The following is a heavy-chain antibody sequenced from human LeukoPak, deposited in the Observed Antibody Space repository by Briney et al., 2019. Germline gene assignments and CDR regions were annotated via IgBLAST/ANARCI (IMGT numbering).Heavy chain of an antibody. D-gene: IGHD6-19*01. Sequence: GGSLRLSCAASGFTFSDYYMSWIRQAPGKGLEWVSYISCSGSTIYYADSVKGRFTISRDNSKNTLYLQMNSLRSDDTALYYCAKDQWLVLNYWGQGTLVTVSS. J-gene: IGHJ4*02. CDR3: AKDQWLVLNY. CDR2: ISCSGSTI. V-gene: IGHV3-11*04. CDR1: GFTFSDYY.